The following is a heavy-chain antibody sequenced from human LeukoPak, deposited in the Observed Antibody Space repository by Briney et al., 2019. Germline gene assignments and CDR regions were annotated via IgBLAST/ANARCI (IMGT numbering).Heavy chain of an antibody. CDR2: ISGSGGST. CDR3: ARRGGAGTEPYYFDY. Sequence: GGSLRLSCAASGFTFSSYAMSWVRQAPGKGLEWVSAISGSGGSTYYADSVKGRFTISRDNSKNTLYLQMNSLRAEDTAVYYCARRGGAGTEPYYFDYWGQGTLVTVSS. CDR1: GFTFSSYA. D-gene: IGHD6-13*01. V-gene: IGHV3-23*01. J-gene: IGHJ4*02.